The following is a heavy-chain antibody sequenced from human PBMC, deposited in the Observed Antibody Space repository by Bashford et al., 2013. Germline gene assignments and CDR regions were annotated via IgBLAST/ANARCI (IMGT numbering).Heavy chain of an antibody. D-gene: IGHD5-24*01. CDR3: ARVRDGIVDFDN. Sequence: SSETLSLTCAVSGVSINSAGHYWSWIRQRPGEGLEWIGYIRYNGNIYYNSALKSRATISSDMSKNQFSLNLNSVTAADTAVYYCARVRDGIVDFDNWAREPWSPSPQ. CDR1: GVSINSAGHY. V-gene: IGHV4-31*11. J-gene: IGHJ4*02. CDR2: IRYNGNI.